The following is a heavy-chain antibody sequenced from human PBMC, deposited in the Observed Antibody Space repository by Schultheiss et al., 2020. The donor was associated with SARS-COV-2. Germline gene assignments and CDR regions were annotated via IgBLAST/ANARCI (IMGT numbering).Heavy chain of an antibody. CDR1: GFTFSGSA. D-gene: IGHD3-3*01. V-gene: IGHV3-23*01. J-gene: IGHJ4*02. CDR3: AKDHYDFWSGYHGILYYFDY. CDR2: ISGSGGST. Sequence: GGSLRLSCAASGFTFSGSAMHWVRQAPGKGLEWVSAISGSGGSTYYADSVKGRFTISRDNSKNTLYLQMNSLRAEDTAVYYCAKDHYDFWSGYHGILYYFDYWGQGTLVTVSS.